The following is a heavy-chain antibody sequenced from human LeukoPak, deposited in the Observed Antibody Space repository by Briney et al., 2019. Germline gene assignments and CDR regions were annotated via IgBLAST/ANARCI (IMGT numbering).Heavy chain of an antibody. CDR1: GGSISSYY. CDR2: IYYSGST. CDR3: ARVGGSYRYLDY. J-gene: IGHJ4*02. V-gene: IGHV4-59*08. D-gene: IGHD3-16*02. Sequence: SETLSLTCTVSGGSISSYYWSWIRQPPGKGLEWIGYIYYSGSTNYNPSLKSRVTISVDTSKNQFSLKLSSVTAADTAVYYCARVGGSYRYLDYWGQGTLVTVSS.